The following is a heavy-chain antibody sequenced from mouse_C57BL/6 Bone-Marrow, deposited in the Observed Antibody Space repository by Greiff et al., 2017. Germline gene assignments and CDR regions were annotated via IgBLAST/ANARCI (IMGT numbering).Heavy chain of an antibody. D-gene: IGHD2-4*01. Sequence: VKLQESGAELARPGASVKLSCKASGYTFTSYGISWVKQRTGQGLEWIGEIYPRSGNTYYNETFKGKATLTADKSSSTAYMELRSLTSEDSAVYFCARGFYYDYDGGPLYAMDYWGQGTSVTVSS. CDR1: GYTFTSYG. V-gene: IGHV1-81*01. CDR3: ARGFYYDYDGGPLYAMDY. CDR2: IYPRSGNT. J-gene: IGHJ4*01.